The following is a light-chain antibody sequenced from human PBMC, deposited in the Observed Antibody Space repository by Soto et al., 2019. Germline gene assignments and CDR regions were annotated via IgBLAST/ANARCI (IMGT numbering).Light chain of an antibody. CDR2: NAS. J-gene: IGKJ1*01. V-gene: IGKV3D-11*01. Sequence: ELTKSSCTLSLSPGESATLACRASQAIXNNYSAWYRQNPGQAPGLRXANASNMATGSPARLSGGGSETDFTLTISSREPEYFAVYYWQQRRERTWTFGQGTKVDIK. CDR3: QQRRERTWT. CDR1: QAIXNNY.